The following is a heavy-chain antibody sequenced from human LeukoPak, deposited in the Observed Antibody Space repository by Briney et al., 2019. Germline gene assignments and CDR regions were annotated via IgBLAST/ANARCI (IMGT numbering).Heavy chain of an antibody. CDR1: GYTFTSYA. V-gene: IGHV7-4-1*02. D-gene: IGHD3-16*02. CDR3: ARDGANTFGGVIVTQNFDY. Sequence: ASVKVSCKASGYTFTSYAMNWVRQAPGQGLEWMGWISTNTGNPMYAQGFTGRFVFSLDTSVNTAYLQISSLKAEDTAVYYCARDGANTFGGVIVTQNFDYWGQGTLVTVSS. CDR2: ISTNTGNP. J-gene: IGHJ4*02.